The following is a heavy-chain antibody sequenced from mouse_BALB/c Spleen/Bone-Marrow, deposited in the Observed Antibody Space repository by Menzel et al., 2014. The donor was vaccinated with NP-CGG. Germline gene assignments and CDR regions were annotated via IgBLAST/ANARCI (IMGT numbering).Heavy chain of an antibody. Sequence: VKLVESGPGLVAPSQSLSITCTVSGFSLTDYGINWVRQPPGKGLEWLGMIWGDGTTDYNSALRSRLSINQDNSRSXVFLKMNSLQTDDTARYYCAREKYGNYYAMGYWGQGTSVTVSS. D-gene: IGHD2-10*02. V-gene: IGHV2-6-7*01. CDR2: IWGDGTT. CDR1: GFSLTDYG. J-gene: IGHJ4*01. CDR3: AREKYGNYYAMGY.